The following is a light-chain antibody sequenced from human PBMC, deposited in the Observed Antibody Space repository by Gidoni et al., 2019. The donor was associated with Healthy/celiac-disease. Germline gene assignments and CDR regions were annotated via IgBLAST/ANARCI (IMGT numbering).Light chain of an antibody. CDR2: AAS. V-gene: IGKV1-39*01. CDR1: QSISSY. CDR3: QQNYSTTSR. Sequence: DIQMTQSPSSLSASVGDRVTTTCRASQSISSYLNWYQQKPGKAPKLLIYAASSLQSGVPSRFSGSGSGTDFTLTISSLQPEDFATYYCQQNYSTTSRFGPGTKVDIK. J-gene: IGKJ3*01.